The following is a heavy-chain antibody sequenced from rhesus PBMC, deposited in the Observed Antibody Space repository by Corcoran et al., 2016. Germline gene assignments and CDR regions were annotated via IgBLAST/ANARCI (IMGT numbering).Heavy chain of an antibody. D-gene: IGHD1-1-1*01. Sequence: QVQLQESGPGLVKPSETLSLTCAVSGYSISSGYGWSWIRQPPGKGLEWIGYSGGRSGRTNYNPSHKRRDTIAKETAKNQFSLKLSSVTAADTAVYYCARENSWNYFDYWGQGVLVTVSS. V-gene: IGHV4-127*01. CDR3: ARENSWNYFDY. CDR2: SGGRSGRT. CDR1: GYSISSGYG. J-gene: IGHJ4*01.